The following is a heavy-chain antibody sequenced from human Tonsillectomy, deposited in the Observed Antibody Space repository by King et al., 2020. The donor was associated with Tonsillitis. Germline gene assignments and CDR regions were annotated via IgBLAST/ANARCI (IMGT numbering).Heavy chain of an antibody. CDR2: IYYSGKT. CDR1: GGSISDTSYH. D-gene: IGHD3-22*01. J-gene: IGHJ5*02. V-gene: IGHV4-39*02. Sequence: LQLQESGPGLVKPSETLSLTCIVSGGSISDTSYHWGWLRQPPGKGLEWIGGIYYSGKTYYNSSLKSRVTILVDTSKNQLSLKLCSVTAADTAVYYCARDPGYSRGFDPWGQGTLVTVSS. CDR3: ARDPGYSRGFDP.